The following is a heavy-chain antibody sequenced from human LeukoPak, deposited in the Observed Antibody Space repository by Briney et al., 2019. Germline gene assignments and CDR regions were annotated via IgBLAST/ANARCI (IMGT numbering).Heavy chain of an antibody. CDR2: IKQDGSEK. CDR1: GFTFSSYW. D-gene: IGHD2-15*01. J-gene: IGHJ4*02. Sequence: PGGSLRLSCAASGFTFSSYWMSWVRQAPGKGLEWVANIKQDGSEKYYVDSVKGRFTISRDNAKNSLYLQMNSLRAEDTAVYYCARQMWVSSLRRWDYWGQGTLVTVSS. V-gene: IGHV3-7*01. CDR3: ARQMWVSSLRRWDY.